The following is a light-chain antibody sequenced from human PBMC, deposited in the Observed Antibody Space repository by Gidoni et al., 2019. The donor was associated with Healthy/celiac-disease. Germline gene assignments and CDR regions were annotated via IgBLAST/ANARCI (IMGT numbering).Light chain of an antibody. Sequence: DIQMPQSTSSLSASVGDRVTITCRASQGISNSLAWYQQKPGKVHKLLIYAASTLQSGVPSRFSGSGSGTDFTLTIRSLQPEDVATYYCQKYNSAPPGCSFGQGTKLEIK. J-gene: IGKJ2*04. V-gene: IGKV1-27*01. CDR3: QKYNSAPPGCS. CDR2: AAS. CDR1: QGISNS.